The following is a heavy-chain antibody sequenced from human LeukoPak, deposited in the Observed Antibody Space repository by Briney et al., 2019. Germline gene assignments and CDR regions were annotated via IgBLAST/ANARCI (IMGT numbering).Heavy chain of an antibody. J-gene: IGHJ2*01. V-gene: IGHV1-18*01. CDR3: ARAQHLTDSSGYYYWYFDL. CDR2: ISAYNGNT. D-gene: IGHD3-22*01. CDR1: GYTFTSYG. Sequence: GASVTVSCKASGYTFTSYGISWVRQAPGQGLEWMGWISAYNGNTNYAQKLQGRVTITTDTSTSTAYMELRSLRSDDTAVYYCARAQHLTDSSGYYYWYFDLWGRGTLVTVSS.